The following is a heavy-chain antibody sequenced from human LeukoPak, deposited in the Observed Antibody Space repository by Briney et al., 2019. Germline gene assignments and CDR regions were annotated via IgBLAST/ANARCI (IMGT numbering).Heavy chain of an antibody. CDR1: GYTFTGYY. V-gene: IGHV1-2*02. CDR2: INPNSGGT. J-gene: IGHJ4*02. CDR3: ARHSHPSLGYCSGGSCYYDY. Sequence: ASVNVSCKASGYTFTGYYMHWVRQAPGQGLEWMGWINPNSGGTNYAQKFQGRVTMTRDTSISTAYMELSRLRSDDTAVYYCARHSHPSLGYCSGGSCYYDYWGQGTLVTVSS. D-gene: IGHD2-15*01.